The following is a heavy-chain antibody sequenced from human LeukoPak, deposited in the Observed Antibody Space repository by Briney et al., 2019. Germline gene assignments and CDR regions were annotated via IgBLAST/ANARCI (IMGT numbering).Heavy chain of an antibody. CDR3: ARGGRTMVRGVPRHRYYYYYYMDV. D-gene: IGHD3-10*01. J-gene: IGHJ6*03. CDR2: INWNGGST. Sequence: PGGSLRLSCAASGFTFDDYGMSWVRQAPGKGLEWVSGINWNGGSTGYADSVKGRFTISRDNAKNSLYLQMNSLRAEDTALYYCARGGRTMVRGVPRHRYYYYYYMDVWGKGTTVTVSS. V-gene: IGHV3-20*04. CDR1: GFTFDDYG.